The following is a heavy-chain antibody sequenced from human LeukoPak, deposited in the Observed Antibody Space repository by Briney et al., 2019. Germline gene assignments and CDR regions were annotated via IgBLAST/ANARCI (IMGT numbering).Heavy chain of an antibody. J-gene: IGHJ6*02. V-gene: IGHV1-8*02. CDR2: MNPNRGNT. CDR3: ARIGPNYYGSGSYLHYYYGMDV. Sequence: ASVKVSCKASGYTLTSYDINWVRQATGQGLEWMGWMNPNRGNTHFAQRFQGRVTMTRDTSITTAYMELSSLRSEDTAVYYCARIGPNYYGSGSYLHYYYGMDVWGQGTTVTVSS. D-gene: IGHD3-10*01. CDR1: GYTLTSYD.